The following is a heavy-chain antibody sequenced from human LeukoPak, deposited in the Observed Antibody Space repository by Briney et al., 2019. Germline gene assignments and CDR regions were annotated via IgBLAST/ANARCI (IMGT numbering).Heavy chain of an antibody. J-gene: IGHJ6*02. CDR3: ASAETLAPGYHYYYGMDV. Sequence: SETLSLTCTVSGGSISSYYWSWIRQPPGEGLEWIGYIYYSGSTNYNPSLKSRVTISVDTSKNQFSLKLSSVTAADTAVYYCASAETLAPGYHYYYGMDVWGQGTTVTVSS. D-gene: IGHD6-13*01. CDR2: IYYSGST. CDR1: GGSISSYY. V-gene: IGHV4-59*08.